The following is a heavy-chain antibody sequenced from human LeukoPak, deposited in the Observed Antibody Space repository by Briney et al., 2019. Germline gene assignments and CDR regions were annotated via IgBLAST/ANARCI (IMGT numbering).Heavy chain of an antibody. J-gene: IGHJ4*02. V-gene: IGHV1-69*13. Sequence: ASVTVSCKASGGTFSSYAISWVRQAPGQGLEWMGGIIPIFGTANYAQKFQGRVTITADESTSTAYMELSSLRSEDTAVYYCASRVGYDSSGPPGYWGQGTLVTVSS. D-gene: IGHD3-22*01. CDR2: IIPIFGTA. CDR1: GGTFSSYA. CDR3: ASRVGYDSSGPPGY.